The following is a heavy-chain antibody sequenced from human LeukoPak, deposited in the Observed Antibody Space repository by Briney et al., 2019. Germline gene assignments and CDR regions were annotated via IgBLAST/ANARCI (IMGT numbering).Heavy chain of an antibody. CDR2: ISGSGGST. Sequence: GGSLGLSCAASGFTFSHYGMTWVRQAPGKGLEWVSAISGSGGSTYYAGSVKGRFTISRDNSKNTLYLQMNSLRADDTAVYYCAKSHHVTAIDYWGQGTLVTVSS. J-gene: IGHJ4*02. CDR3: AKSHHVTAIDY. V-gene: IGHV3-23*01. D-gene: IGHD2-21*02. CDR1: GFTFSHYG.